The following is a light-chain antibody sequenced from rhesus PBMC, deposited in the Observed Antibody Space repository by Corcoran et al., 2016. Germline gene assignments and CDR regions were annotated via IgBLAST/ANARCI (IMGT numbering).Light chain of an antibody. Sequence: DIQMSQSPSSLSASVGDRVTITCRASQGISSYLNWYQQKPGKAPKLLIYYANSLASGVPSRFSGSGSGTEFTHTISSLQPEYFASYYCQKGNSNPYSVGQGTKVEIK. CDR2: YAN. J-gene: IGKJ2*01. CDR3: QKGNSNPYS. CDR1: QGISSY. V-gene: IGKV1-32*02.